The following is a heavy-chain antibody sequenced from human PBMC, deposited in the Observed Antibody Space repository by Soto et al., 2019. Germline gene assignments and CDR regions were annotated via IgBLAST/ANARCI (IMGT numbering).Heavy chain of an antibody. Sequence: EVQLLESGGGLVQPGGSLRLSCAASGFTFNIYAMSWGRQAPGKGLEWVSGISGSGGSTYYADSVKGRFTISRDNSKNTLYLQMNNLGAEATAVYYCAKGVVVAATPGFWFDTWGQGTLVTVSS. CDR3: AKGVVVAATPGFWFDT. D-gene: IGHD2-15*01. CDR1: GFTFNIYA. J-gene: IGHJ5*02. CDR2: ISGSGGST. V-gene: IGHV3-23*01.